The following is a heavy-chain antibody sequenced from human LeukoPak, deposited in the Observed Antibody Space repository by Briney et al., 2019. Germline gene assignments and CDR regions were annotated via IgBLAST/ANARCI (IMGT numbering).Heavy chain of an antibody. CDR2: ISPDGSDT. V-gene: IGHV5-51*01. CDR3: ARLTSSWSFDY. Sequence: GESLKISCKGSGYSFTNYWIGWVRQMPGKGLEWMGIISPDGSDTRYSPSFQGQVTISADKSITTAYLQWSSLKASDTAMYYCARLTSSWSFDYWGQGSLVTVSS. J-gene: IGHJ4*02. D-gene: IGHD6-13*01. CDR1: GYSFTNYW.